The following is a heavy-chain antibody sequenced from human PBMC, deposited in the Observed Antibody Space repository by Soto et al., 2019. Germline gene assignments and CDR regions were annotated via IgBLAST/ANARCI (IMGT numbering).Heavy chain of an antibody. D-gene: IGHD2-2*01. J-gene: IGHJ6*02. Sequence: RASVKVSCKAFGYTFTDYYVHWVRQAPGQGLEWMGWINPNSGGTNYAQKFQGWVAMTRDTSISTAYMEVSSLKSDDTAVYYCARERVPGATRPDYYYYGMDVWGQGTTVTVSS. CDR3: ARERVPGATRPDYYYYGMDV. CDR2: INPNSGGT. V-gene: IGHV1-2*04. CDR1: GYTFTDYY.